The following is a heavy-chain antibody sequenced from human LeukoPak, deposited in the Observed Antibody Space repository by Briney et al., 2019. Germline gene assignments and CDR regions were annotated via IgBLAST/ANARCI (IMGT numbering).Heavy chain of an antibody. CDR1: GGTFSSYA. Sequence: ASVKVSCKASGGTFSSYAFSWVRQAPGQGLEWMGGFDPEDGETIYAQKFQGRVTMTEDTSTDTAYMELSSLRSEDTAVYYCARGVSWYQKPPGYWGQGTLVTVSS. V-gene: IGHV1-24*01. CDR3: ARGVSWYQKPPGY. CDR2: FDPEDGET. J-gene: IGHJ4*02. D-gene: IGHD6-13*01.